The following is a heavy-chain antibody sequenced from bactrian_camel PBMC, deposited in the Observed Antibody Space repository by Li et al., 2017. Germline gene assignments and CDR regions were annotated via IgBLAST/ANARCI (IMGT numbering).Heavy chain of an antibody. Sequence: VQLVESGGGSVQAGGSLTLSCAASGYMYSWNCMGWFRQVPGKEREGVAYVYLATGGSTYYADSMKGRVTISQDNAKNMVYLRMNSLKFEDTALYYCAAAPNYVCHSESLGVADFGYWGQGTQVTVS. CDR1: GYMYSWNC. V-gene: IGHV3S35*01. J-gene: IGHJ6*01. CDR3: AAAPNYVCHSESLGVADFGY. D-gene: IGHD5*01. CDR2: VYLATGGST.